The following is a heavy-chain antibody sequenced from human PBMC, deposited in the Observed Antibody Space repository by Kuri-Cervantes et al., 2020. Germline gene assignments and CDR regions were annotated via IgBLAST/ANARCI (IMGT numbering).Heavy chain of an antibody. Sequence: GESLKISCAASGFTFDDYGMSWVRQAPGKGLEWVSGINWNGGSTGYADSVKGRFTISRDNSKNTLYLQMNSLRAEDTAVYYCARELEGYPYGMDVWGQGTTVTVSS. V-gene: IGHV3-20*04. J-gene: IGHJ6*02. CDR1: GFTFDDYG. CDR3: ARELEGYPYGMDV. D-gene: IGHD3-3*01. CDR2: INWNGGST.